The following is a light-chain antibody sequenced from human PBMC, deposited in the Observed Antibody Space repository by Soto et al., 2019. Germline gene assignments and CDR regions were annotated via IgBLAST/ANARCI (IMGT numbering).Light chain of an antibody. CDR1: SSNIGAGYD. CDR2: GNK. J-gene: IGLJ1*01. Sequence: QSVLTQPPSVSGAPGQRVTISCTGSSSNIGAGYDVHWYQQLPGAAPKLLIYGNKNRPSGVPNRFSGSKSGTSASLAISGLQSDDEADYFCHSYDSSLNAVFGTGTKLTVL. CDR3: HSYDSSLNAV. V-gene: IGLV1-40*01.